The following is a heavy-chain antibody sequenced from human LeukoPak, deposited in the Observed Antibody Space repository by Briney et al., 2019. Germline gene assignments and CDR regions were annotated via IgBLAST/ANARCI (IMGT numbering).Heavy chain of an antibody. D-gene: IGHD2/OR15-2a*01. CDR1: GFTFSSYS. CDR2: ISSSSSYI. Sequence: PGGSLRLSCAASGFTFSSYSMNWVRQAPGKGLEWVSSISSSSSYIYYADSVKGRFTISRDNAKNSLYLQMNSLRAEDTAVYYCAKDVKGYYYYYGMDVWGQGTTVTVSS. CDR3: AKDVKGYYYYYGMDV. V-gene: IGHV3-21*01. J-gene: IGHJ6*02.